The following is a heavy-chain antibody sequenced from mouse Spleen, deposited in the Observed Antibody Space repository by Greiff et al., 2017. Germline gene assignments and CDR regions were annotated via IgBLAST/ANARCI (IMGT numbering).Heavy chain of an antibody. Sequence: QVQLKESGAELMKPGASVKLSCKATGYTFTGYWIEWVKQRPGHGLEWIGEILPGSGSTNYNEKFKGKATLTADKSSSTAYMQLNSLTSEDSAVYFCALITTVVNYAMDYWGQGTSVTVSS. CDR3: ALITTVVNYAMDY. D-gene: IGHD1-1*01. V-gene: IGHV1-9*01. J-gene: IGHJ4*01. CDR1: GYTFTGYW. CDR2: ILPGSGST.